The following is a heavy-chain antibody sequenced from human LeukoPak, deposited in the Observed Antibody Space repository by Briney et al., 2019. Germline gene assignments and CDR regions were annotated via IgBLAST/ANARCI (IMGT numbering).Heavy chain of an antibody. V-gene: IGHV3-53*01. D-gene: IGHD4-17*01. CDR2: IYSGGST. CDR1: GFTVSSNY. Sequence: GGSLRLSCAASGFTVSSNYMSWVRQAPGKGLEWVSVIYSGGSTYYADSVKGRFTISRDNSKNTLYLQMNSLRAEDTAVYYCARGEGIYGDQTGNPGNVLDYWGQGTLVTVSS. J-gene: IGHJ4*02. CDR3: ARGEGIYGDQTGNPGNVLDY.